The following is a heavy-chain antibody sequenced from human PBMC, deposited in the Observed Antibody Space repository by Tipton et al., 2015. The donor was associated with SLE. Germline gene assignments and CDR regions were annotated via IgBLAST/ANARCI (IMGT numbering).Heavy chain of an antibody. Sequence: TLSLTCTVSGYSISTGYFWGWIRQPPGKGLEWIGAMFHSGSSYYNISLKSRFTISVDTSKNQFSLTLRSVTAADTAVYYCSRGVGPPNWYAMEVWGQGTTVTVS. CDR1: GYSISTGYF. D-gene: IGHD2-8*01. J-gene: IGHJ6*02. CDR3: SRGVGPPNWYAMEV. CDR2: MFHSGSS. V-gene: IGHV4-38-2*02.